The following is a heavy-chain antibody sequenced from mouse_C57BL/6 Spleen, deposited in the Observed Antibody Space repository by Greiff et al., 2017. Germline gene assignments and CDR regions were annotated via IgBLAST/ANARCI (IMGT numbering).Heavy chain of an antibody. CDR1: GYAFSSSW. CDR2: IYPGDGDT. CDR3: AREGWLLQAWFAY. J-gene: IGHJ3*01. Sequence: VQLQQSGPELVKPGASVKISCKASGYAFSSSWMNWVKQRPGKGLEWIGRIYPGDGDTNYNGKFKGKATLTADKSSSTAYMQLSSLTSEDSAVYFGAREGWLLQAWFAYWGQGTLVTVSA. D-gene: IGHD2-3*01. V-gene: IGHV1-82*01.